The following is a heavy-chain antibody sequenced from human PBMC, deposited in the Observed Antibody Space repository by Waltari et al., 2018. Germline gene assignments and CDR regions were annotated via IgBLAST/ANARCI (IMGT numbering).Heavy chain of an antibody. CDR3: ASLNRGSWNYFDY. CDR1: GDSRSNSNYI. D-gene: IGHD3-10*01. V-gene: IGHV4-39*01. CDR2: IYSATNT. J-gene: IGHJ4*02. Sequence: QLPLQESGPGLVKTSETLSLTCIVSGDSRSNSNYIWGWIRQPRGKGLEWIGRIYSATNTYYNPSLKSRVAISVYTPNNQFSLKLNSVSAADAAVYYCASLNRGSWNYFDYWGQGTLITVSS.